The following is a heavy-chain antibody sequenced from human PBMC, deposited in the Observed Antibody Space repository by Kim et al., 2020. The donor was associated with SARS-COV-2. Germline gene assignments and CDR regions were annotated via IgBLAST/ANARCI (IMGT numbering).Heavy chain of an antibody. Sequence: SETLSLTCTVSGYSISSGYYWGWIRQPPGKGLEWIGSIYHSGSTYYNPSLKSRVTISVDTSKNQFSLKLSSVTAADTAVYYCARASITMVRGVLDYWGQGTLVTVSS. V-gene: IGHV4-38-2*02. CDR2: IYHSGST. CDR3: ARASITMVRGVLDY. D-gene: IGHD3-10*01. CDR1: GYSISSGYY. J-gene: IGHJ4*02.